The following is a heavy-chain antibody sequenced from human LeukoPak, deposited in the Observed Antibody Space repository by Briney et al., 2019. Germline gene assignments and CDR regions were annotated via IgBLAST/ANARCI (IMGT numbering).Heavy chain of an antibody. Sequence: ASVKVSCKXSGYTFTSYYMHWVRQAPGQGLEWMGIINPSGGSTSYAQKFQGRVTMTRDTSTSTVYMELSSLRSEDTAVYYCAREIVVVVAATYIWFDPWGQGTLVTVSS. CDR3: AREIVVVVAATYIWFDP. CDR1: GYTFTSYY. J-gene: IGHJ5*02. CDR2: INPSGGST. V-gene: IGHV1-46*01. D-gene: IGHD2-15*01.